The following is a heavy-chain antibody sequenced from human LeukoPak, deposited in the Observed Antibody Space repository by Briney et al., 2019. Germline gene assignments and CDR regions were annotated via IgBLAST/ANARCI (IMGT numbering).Heavy chain of an antibody. CDR1: GFTVSSNY. V-gene: IGHV3-53*01. CDR2: IYSGGST. J-gene: IGHJ4*02. CDR3: ARAGIWGTYRYAYYFDY. Sequence: GGSLRLSCAASGFTVSSNYMSWVRQAPGKGLEWVSVIYSGGSTYYADSVKGRFTISRDNAKNSLYLQMNSLRAEDTAVYFCARAGIWGTYRYAYYFDYWGQGTLVTVSS. D-gene: IGHD3-16*02.